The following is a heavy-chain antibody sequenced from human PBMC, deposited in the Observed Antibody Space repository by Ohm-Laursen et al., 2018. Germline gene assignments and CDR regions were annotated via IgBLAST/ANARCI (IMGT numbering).Heavy chain of an antibody. D-gene: IGHD6-13*01. J-gene: IGHJ4*02. CDR2: ISSSGSNI. Sequence: SLRLSCSASGFTFSDYYMSWIRQAPGKGLEWVSDISSSGSNIYYADSVKGRFTISRDNSKNTLYLQMNSLRPEDTALYYCAKIAAAVPNWGQGTLVTVSS. CDR1: GFTFSDYY. V-gene: IGHV3-11*04. CDR3: AKIAAAVPN.